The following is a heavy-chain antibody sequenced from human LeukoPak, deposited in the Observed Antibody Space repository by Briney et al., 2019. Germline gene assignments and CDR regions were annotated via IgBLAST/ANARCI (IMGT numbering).Heavy chain of an antibody. D-gene: IGHD2-15*01. CDR1: GFTFSRDS. CDR2: INGGGSPI. Sequence: PGGSLSLSCAASGFTFSRDSMNWVRQAPGKGLEWVSYINGGGSPIYYADSVRGRFTISRDNAKNSLYLQMNSLRAEDTAVYYCVRDNPRCCGVVPANIDDYWGQGTLVTVSS. V-gene: IGHV3-48*01. CDR3: VRDNPRCCGVVPANIDDY. J-gene: IGHJ4*02.